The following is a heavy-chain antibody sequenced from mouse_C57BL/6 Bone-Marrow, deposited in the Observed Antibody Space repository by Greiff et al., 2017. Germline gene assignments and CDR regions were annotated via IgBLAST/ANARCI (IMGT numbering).Heavy chain of an antibody. J-gene: IGHJ4*01. V-gene: IGHV5-17*01. CDR3: ARYYDSSFYAMDY. CDR2: ISSGSSTI. Sequence: EVQGVESGGGLVKPGGSLTLSCAASGFTFSDYGMHWVRQAPEKGLEWVAYISSGSSTIYYADTVKGRFPISSDNAKNTLFLQMTSLRSEDTAMYSCARYYDSSFYAMDYWGQGTSVTVSS. D-gene: IGHD2-3*01. CDR1: GFTFSDYG.